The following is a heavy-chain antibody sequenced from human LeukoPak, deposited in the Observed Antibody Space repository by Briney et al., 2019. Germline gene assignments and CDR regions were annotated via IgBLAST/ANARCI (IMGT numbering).Heavy chain of an antibody. CDR3: AKDYYGSGSYFDY. Sequence: GRSLRLSCAASGFTFSSYGMHWVRQAPGKGLEWVAVISYDGSNKYYADSVKGRFTISRDNSKNTLYLQMNSLRAEDTAEYYCAKDYYGSGSYFDYWGQGTLVTVSS. V-gene: IGHV3-30*18. D-gene: IGHD3-10*01. CDR1: GFTFSSYG. CDR2: ISYDGSNK. J-gene: IGHJ4*02.